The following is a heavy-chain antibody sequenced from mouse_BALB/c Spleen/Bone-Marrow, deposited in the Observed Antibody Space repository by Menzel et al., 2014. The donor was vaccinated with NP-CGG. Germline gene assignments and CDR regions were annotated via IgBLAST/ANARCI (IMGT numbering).Heavy chain of an antibody. J-gene: IGHJ3*01. CDR3: ANYYYGSSLFAY. CDR1: GFNIKDTY. Sequence: VQLQQSGAELVKPGASVKLSCTASGFNIKDTYMHWVKQRPEQSLEWIGRIDPANGNTKYDPKFQGKATITADTSSNTAYLQLSSLTSEDTAVYYCANYYYGSSLFAYWGQGPLVTVSA. CDR2: IDPANGNT. D-gene: IGHD1-1*01. V-gene: IGHV14-3*02.